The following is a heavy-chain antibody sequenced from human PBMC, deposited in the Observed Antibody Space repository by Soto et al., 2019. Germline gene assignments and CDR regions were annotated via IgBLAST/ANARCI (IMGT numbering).Heavy chain of an antibody. D-gene: IGHD3-10*01. CDR3: ARGSWGTYGSGSYWLFGSDYYYGMDV. V-gene: IGHV1-46*01. J-gene: IGHJ6*02. CDR1: GYTFTSYY. CDR2: INPSGGST. Sequence: ASVKVSCKASGYTFTSYYMHWVRQAPGQGLEWMGIINPSGGSTSYAQKFQGRVTMTRDTSTSTVYMELSSLRSEDTAVYYCARGSWGTYGSGSYWLFGSDYYYGMDVWGQGTTVTVS.